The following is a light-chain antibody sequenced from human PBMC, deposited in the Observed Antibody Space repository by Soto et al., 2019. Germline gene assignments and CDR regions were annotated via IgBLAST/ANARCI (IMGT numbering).Light chain of an antibody. Sequence: DVVMTQSPLSLPVTLGQPASISCRSSQSLAYSDGNTYLNWFQQRPGHSPRRLIYKVSNRDSGVPDRFTGSGSGTDFTLKISRVEAEDVGVYYCMQGTHWPPYTFGQRTKLEIK. CDR3: MQGTHWPPYT. J-gene: IGKJ2*01. CDR2: KVS. CDR1: QSLAYSDGNTY. V-gene: IGKV2-30*01.